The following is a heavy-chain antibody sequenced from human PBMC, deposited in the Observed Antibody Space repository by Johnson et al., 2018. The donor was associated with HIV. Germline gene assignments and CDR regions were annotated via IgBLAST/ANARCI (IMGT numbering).Heavy chain of an antibody. CDR3: TTAPAAIRAFDI. J-gene: IGHJ3*02. CDR2: ISSSGSTI. D-gene: IGHD2-2*01. V-gene: IGHV3-11*01. Sequence: QVQLVESGGGLVKPGGSLRLSCAASGFTFSDYYMSWIRQAPGKGLEWVSYISSSGSTIYYADSVKGRFTISRDNAKNSLYLQMNSLKTEDTAVYYCTTAPAAIRAFDIWGQGTMVTVSS. CDR1: GFTFSDYY.